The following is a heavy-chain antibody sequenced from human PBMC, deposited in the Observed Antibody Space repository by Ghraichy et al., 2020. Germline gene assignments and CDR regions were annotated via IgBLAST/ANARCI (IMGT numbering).Heavy chain of an antibody. J-gene: IGHJ5*02. D-gene: IGHD3-10*01. Sequence: GESLNISCAASGFTFSSYSMNWVRQAPGKGLEWVSSISSSSSYIYYADSVKGRFTISRDNAKNSLYLQMNSLRAEDTAVYYCARDSFTMVWFDPWGQGTLVTVSS. CDR1: GFTFSSYS. V-gene: IGHV3-21*01. CDR3: ARDSFTMVWFDP. CDR2: ISSSSSYI.